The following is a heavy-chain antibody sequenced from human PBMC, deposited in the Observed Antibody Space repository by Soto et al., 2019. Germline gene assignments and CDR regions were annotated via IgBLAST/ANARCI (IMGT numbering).Heavy chain of an antibody. Sequence: PGGSLRLSCEGSGFSFRSYEMNWVRQAPGKGLEWISYINSGNLIHYADSVKGRFTISRDNAKNSVFLEMDSLRAEDTGVYYCTRESEDLTSNFDYWGQGTLVTVSS. CDR1: GFSFRSYE. J-gene: IGHJ4*02. V-gene: IGHV3-48*03. CDR2: INSGNLI. CDR3: TRESEDLTSNFDY.